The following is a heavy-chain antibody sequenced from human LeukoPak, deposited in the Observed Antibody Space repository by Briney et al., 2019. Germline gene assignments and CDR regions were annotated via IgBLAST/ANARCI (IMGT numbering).Heavy chain of an antibody. V-gene: IGHV3-15*07. J-gene: IGHJ4*02. CDR3: TTGPFDY. CDR2: IKSKTDDGTT. CDR1: GFTFNYAW. Sequence: GGSLRLSCTGSGFTFNYAWMNWVRQAPGKGLEWVGRIKSKTDDGTTAYAAPVKGRFTISRDDSKDTLYLQMDSLKTEDTAVYYCTTGPFDYWGQGTLVTVSS.